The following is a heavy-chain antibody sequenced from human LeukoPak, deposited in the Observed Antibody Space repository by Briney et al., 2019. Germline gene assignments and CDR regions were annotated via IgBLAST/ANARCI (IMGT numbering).Heavy chain of an antibody. D-gene: IGHD6-6*01. Sequence: GGSLRLSCAASGFTFSTYAMTWVRQAPGKGLEWVSGINSNGDGIYYADSVRGRFTISRDNSNNALYLQMDSLRAEDTAVYYCANWIGSSSRDYWGQGTLVTVSS. J-gene: IGHJ4*02. CDR3: ANWIGSSSRDY. V-gene: IGHV3-23*01. CDR1: GFTFSTYA. CDR2: INSNGDGI.